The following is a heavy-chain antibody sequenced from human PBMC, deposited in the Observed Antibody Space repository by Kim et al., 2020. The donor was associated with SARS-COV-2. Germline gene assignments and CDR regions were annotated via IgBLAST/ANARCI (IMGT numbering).Heavy chain of an antibody. V-gene: IGHV4-39*01. D-gene: IGHD7-27*01. CDR1: GGSISTSSHS. J-gene: IGHJ2*01. CDR3: ARHPDHDLLGWYFDL. CDR2: IYASGDT. Sequence: SETLSLTCTVSGGSISTSSHSWDWIRQSPGKGPEWIGGIYASGDTFYSSSLRSRAIISVEKAKNQFSLKLHSFTAADTATYYCARHPDHDLLGWYFDLWDRDALVSVCS.